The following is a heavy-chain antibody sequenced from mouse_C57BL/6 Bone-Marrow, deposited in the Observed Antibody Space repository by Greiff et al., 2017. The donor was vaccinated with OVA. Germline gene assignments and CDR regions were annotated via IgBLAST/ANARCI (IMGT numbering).Heavy chain of an antibody. D-gene: IGHD1-1*01. CDR2: INSDGGST. CDR3: ASRSSYGWYFDV. CDR1: EYEFPSHD. Sequence: EVKLMESGGGLVQPGESLKLSCESNEYEFPSHDMSWVRKTPEKRLELVAAINSDGGSTYYPDTMERRFIISRDNTKKTLYLQMSSLRSEDTALYYCASRSSYGWYFDVWGTGTTVTVSS. V-gene: IGHV5-2*01. J-gene: IGHJ1*03.